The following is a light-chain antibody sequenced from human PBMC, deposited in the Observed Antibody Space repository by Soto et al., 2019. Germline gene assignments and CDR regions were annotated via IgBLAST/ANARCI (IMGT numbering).Light chain of an antibody. V-gene: IGKV3-20*01. CDR1: QSISSGY. Sequence: EIVLTQSPGTLSLSPGERATLSCRASQSISSGYLTWYQQKPGQAPRLLIYGASSRATGIPDRFTGSGSGTDFTLTISRLEPEDVAVYYCQQYGSSFRNIFGQVTKVEIK. CDR2: GAS. J-gene: IGKJ2*01. CDR3: QQYGSSFRNI.